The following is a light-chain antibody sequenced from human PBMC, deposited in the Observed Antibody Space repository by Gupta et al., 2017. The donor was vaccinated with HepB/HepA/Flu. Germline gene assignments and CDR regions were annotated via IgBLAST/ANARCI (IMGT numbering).Light chain of an antibody. CDR3: HVWDSSSDHPGI. V-gene: IGLV3-21*03. Sequence: SYVLIQPPSVSVAPGKTARITCEGNNIGSKSVHWYQEKPGQAPVLVVYIDSDRPSGFPERFSGSNSGNTATLTISRVDAGDEADYYCHVWDSSSDHPGIFGGGTKLSVL. CDR2: IDS. CDR1: NIGSKS. J-gene: IGLJ2*01.